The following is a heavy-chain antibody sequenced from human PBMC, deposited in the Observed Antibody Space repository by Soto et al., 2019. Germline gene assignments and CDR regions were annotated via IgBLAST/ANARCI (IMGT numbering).Heavy chain of an antibody. J-gene: IGHJ4*02. Sequence: PSETLSLTCTVSGGSISSGDCYWSWIRQPPGKGLEWIGYIYYSGSTNYNPSLKSRVTISVDTSKNQFSLKLSSVTAADTAVYYCARVNLSSWHVDFDYWGQGTLVTVSS. CDR2: IYYSGST. D-gene: IGHD6-13*01. CDR1: GGSISSGDCY. V-gene: IGHV4-61*08. CDR3: ARVNLSSWHVDFDY.